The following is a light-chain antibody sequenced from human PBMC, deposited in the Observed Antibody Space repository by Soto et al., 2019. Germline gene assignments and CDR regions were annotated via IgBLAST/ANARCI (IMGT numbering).Light chain of an antibody. J-gene: IGKJ4*01. Sequence: DIQLTQSPSFLSASVGDRVTITCRASQGISSYLAWYQQKSGEAPKLLLYAASTLQSGVPSRFSGSGSGTEFTLTISSLQPEDFATYYCQQLNSYPRTFGGGTKVEIK. CDR3: QQLNSYPRT. CDR1: QGISSY. CDR2: AAS. V-gene: IGKV1-9*01.